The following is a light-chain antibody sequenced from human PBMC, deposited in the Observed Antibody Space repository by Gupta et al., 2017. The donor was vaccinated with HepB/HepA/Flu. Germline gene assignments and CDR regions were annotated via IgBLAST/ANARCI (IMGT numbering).Light chain of an antibody. V-gene: IGLV2-14*03. CDR3: SSYTSSNTVL. J-gene: IGLJ2*01. Sequence: QSALTQPASVSGSPGQSITISCTGTSTDIGGYNYVSWYQQHPGKAPKLMIYDVNDRPSGVSSRFSGSKSGKTASLTISGLQAEDEADYYCSSYTSSNTVLFGGGTKLTVL. CDR1: STDIGGYNY. CDR2: DVN.